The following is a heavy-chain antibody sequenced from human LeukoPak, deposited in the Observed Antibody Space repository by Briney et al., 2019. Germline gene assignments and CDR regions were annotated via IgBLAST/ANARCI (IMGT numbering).Heavy chain of an antibody. CDR1: GFTFSSYA. CDR3: AKLRLGELSLPDY. Sequence: GGSLRLSCAASGFTFSSYAISWVRQAPGEGLEWVSAISGSGGSTYYADSVKGRFTIGRDNSKNTLYLQMNSLRAEDTAVYYCAKLRLGELSLPDYWGQGTLVTVSS. V-gene: IGHV3-23*01. D-gene: IGHD3-16*02. CDR2: ISGSGGST. J-gene: IGHJ4*02.